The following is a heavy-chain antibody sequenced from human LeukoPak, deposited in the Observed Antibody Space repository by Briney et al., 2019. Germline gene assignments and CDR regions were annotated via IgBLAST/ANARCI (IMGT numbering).Heavy chain of an antibody. V-gene: IGHV4-59*02. CDR1: GGSVSSYY. Sequence: PSETLSLTCTVSGGSVSSYYWSWIRQPPGKGLEWIGYIYYSGSTNYKPSPKSRVTISVDTPKNQFSLKLSSVTAADTAVYYCASTAIGWFGELLSYFQHWGQGTLVTVSS. CDR3: ASTAIGWFGELLSYFQH. D-gene: IGHD3-10*01. CDR2: IYYSGST. J-gene: IGHJ1*01.